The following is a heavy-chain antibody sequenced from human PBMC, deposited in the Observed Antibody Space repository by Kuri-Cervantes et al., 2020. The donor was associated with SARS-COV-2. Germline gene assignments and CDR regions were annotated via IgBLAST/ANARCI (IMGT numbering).Heavy chain of an antibody. CDR2: INSGGST. Sequence: GESLKISCVASGFTFSSYNMNWVRQAPGKGLEWVSVINSGGSTYYADSVKGRFTISRDNSKNTLYLQMNSLRAEDTAVYYCAGGLGLGYYYMDVWGKGTTVTVSS. D-gene: IGHD3-16*01. J-gene: IGHJ6*03. CDR1: GFTFSSYN. CDR3: AGGLGLGYYYMDV. V-gene: IGHV3-66*01.